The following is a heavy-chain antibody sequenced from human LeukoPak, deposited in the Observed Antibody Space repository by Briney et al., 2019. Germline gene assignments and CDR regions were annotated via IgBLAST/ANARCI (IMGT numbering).Heavy chain of an antibody. Sequence: ASVKVSCKASGYTFTSYGISWVRQAPGQGLEWMGWISAYNGNTNYAQKLQGRVTMTTDTSTSTAYMELRSLRSEDTAVYYCARDSSSYIHGDYYYYMDVWGKGTTVTVSS. CDR2: ISAYNGNT. CDR1: GYTFTSYG. V-gene: IGHV1-18*01. CDR3: ARDSSSYIHGDYYYYMDV. J-gene: IGHJ6*03. D-gene: IGHD2-15*01.